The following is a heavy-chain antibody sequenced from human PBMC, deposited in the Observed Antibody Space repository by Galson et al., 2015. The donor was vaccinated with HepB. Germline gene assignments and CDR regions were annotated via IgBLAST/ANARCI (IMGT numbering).Heavy chain of an antibody. J-gene: IGHJ6*02. CDR3: TRERAAASTWGGHYYGMDV. V-gene: IGHV3-48*02. CDR2: ISSSSRTI. D-gene: IGHD6-13*01. CDR1: GFTFSNYN. Sequence: SLRLSCAASGFTFSNYNMDWVRQAPGKGLEWISYISSSSRTIYYADSVKGRFTISRDDASNSMYLQMNSLRDEGTAVYYYTRERAAASTWGGHYYGMDVWGQGTTVTVS.